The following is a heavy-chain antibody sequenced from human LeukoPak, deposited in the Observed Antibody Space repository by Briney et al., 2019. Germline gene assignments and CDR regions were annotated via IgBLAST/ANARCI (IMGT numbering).Heavy chain of an antibody. J-gene: IGHJ5*02. V-gene: IGHV3-48*03. D-gene: IGHD4-17*01. Sequence: GGSLRLSCAASGFTFSSYEMNWVRQAPGKGLEWVSYISSSGSTIYYADSVKGRFTISRDNAKNSLYLQMNSLRAEDTAVYYCARVSDYGDGGFDPWGQGTLVTVSS. CDR1: GFTFSSYE. CDR2: ISSSGSTI. CDR3: ARVSDYGDGGFDP.